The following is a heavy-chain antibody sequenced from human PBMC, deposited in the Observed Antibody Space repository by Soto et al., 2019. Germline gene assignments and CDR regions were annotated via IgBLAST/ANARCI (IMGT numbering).Heavy chain of an antibody. Sequence: GGSLRLSCAASGFTFSSYAMSWVRQAPGKGLEWVSAISASGDSTSYADSVKGRFTISRDNSKNTLYLQMNSLRAEDTAVFYCAKEGCSGGSCYSGYWGQGTLVTVSS. CDR2: ISASGDST. D-gene: IGHD2-15*01. V-gene: IGHV3-23*01. J-gene: IGHJ4*02. CDR3: AKEGCSGGSCYSGY. CDR1: GFTFSSYA.